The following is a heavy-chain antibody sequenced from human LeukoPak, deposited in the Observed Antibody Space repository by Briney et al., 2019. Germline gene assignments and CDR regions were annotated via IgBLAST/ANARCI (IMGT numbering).Heavy chain of an antibody. CDR3: ARRRDGYSTLDY. V-gene: IGHV3-30-3*01. D-gene: IGHD5-24*01. J-gene: IGHJ4*02. Sequence: GGSLRLSCAASGFTFSSYAMHWVRQAPGKGLEWVAVISYDGSNKYYAGSVKGRFTISRDNSKNTLYLQMNSLRAEDTAVYYCARRRDGYSTLDYWGQGTLVTVSS. CDR1: GFTFSSYA. CDR2: ISYDGSNK.